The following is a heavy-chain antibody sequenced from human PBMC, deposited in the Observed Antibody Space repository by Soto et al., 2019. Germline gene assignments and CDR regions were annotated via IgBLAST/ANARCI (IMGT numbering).Heavy chain of an antibody. V-gene: IGHV1-3*01. CDR1: GCTFTSYA. J-gene: IGHJ5*02. Sequence: ASVKVSCKASGCTFTSYAMHWVRQAPGQSLEWMGCINAGNGNTKYSQKFQGRVTITRDTSASTAYMGLSSLRSEDTAGYYCARHGITGTTGFDPWGQGTLVTVSS. D-gene: IGHD1-20*01. CDR3: ARHGITGTTGFDP. CDR2: INAGNGNT.